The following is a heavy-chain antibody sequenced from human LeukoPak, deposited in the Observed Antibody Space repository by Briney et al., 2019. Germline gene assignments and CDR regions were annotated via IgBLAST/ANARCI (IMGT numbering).Heavy chain of an antibody. V-gene: IGHV3-23*01. CDR1: GFTFSSYG. J-gene: IGHJ6*02. D-gene: IGHD1-26*01. CDR2: ISGSGGST. Sequence: GGSLRLSCAASGFTFSSYGMHWVRQAPGKGLEWVSAISGSGGSTYYADSVKGRFTISRDNSKNTLYLQMNSLGAEDTAVYYCAKSGGATVSGYYGMDVWGQGTTVTVSS. CDR3: AKSGGATVSGYYGMDV.